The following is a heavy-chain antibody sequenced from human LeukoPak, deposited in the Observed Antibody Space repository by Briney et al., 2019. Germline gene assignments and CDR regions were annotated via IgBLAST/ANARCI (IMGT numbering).Heavy chain of an antibody. V-gene: IGHV3-53*01. CDR3: ARGVEPLAANTLAY. CDR1: GFTVITND. D-gene: IGHD1-14*01. CDR2: LYSDGNT. Sequence: GGSLRLSCAASGFTVITNDMTWVRQAPGKGLEWVSVLYSDGNTKYADSVQGRFTISRDNSKNTLYLEMNSLSPDDTAVYYCARGVEPLAANTLAYWGQGTLVTASA. J-gene: IGHJ4*02.